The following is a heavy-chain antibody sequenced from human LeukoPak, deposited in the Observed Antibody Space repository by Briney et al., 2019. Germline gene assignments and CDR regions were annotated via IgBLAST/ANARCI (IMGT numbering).Heavy chain of an antibody. J-gene: IGHJ4*02. V-gene: IGHV3-23*01. Sequence: GGSLRLSCEASGFTFSSYAMSWVRQAPGKGLEWVASISGPAGSWDYADSVKGRFTVSRDTSKTTLFLQMNRMRADDTATYYCAKKVGLVSAPFWYFDVWGQGTMVAVSS. CDR2: ISGPAGSW. D-gene: IGHD5/OR15-5a*01. CDR3: AKKVGLVSAPFWYFDV. CDR1: GFTFSSYA.